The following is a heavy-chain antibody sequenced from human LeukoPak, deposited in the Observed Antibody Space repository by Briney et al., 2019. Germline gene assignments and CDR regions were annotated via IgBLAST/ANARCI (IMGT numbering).Heavy chain of an antibody. CDR3: AREDDWNYEDY. CDR1: GFTFSSYS. Sequence: PGGSLRLSCAASGFTFSSYSMHWVRQAPGKGLEWVAVIWYGGSNKYYADSVKGRFTISRDNSKNTLYLQMSSLRAEDTAIYYCAREDDWNYEDYWGQGTLVTVSS. V-gene: IGHV3-33*08. J-gene: IGHJ4*02. D-gene: IGHD1-7*01. CDR2: IWYGGSNK.